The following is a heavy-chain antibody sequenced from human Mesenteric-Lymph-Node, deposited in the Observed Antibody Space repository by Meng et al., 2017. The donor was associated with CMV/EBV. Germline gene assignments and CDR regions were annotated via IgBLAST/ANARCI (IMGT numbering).Heavy chain of an antibody. CDR2: INPNSGGT. D-gene: IGHD1-26*01. Sequence: ASVKVSCKASGYTFTSYDINWVRQATGQGLEWMGWINPNSGGTNYAQKFQGRVTMTRDTSISTAYMELSRLRSDDTAVYYCARGSGSYGDYWGQGTLVTVSS. CDR3: ARGSGSYGDY. J-gene: IGHJ4*02. V-gene: IGHV1-2*02. CDR1: GYTFTSYD.